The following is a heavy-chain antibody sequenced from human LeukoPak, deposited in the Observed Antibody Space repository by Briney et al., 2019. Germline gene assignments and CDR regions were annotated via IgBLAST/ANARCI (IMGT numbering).Heavy chain of an antibody. D-gene: IGHD1-26*01. J-gene: IGHJ6*03. CDR2: ISGSGGST. CDR3: AKEWGVSYYYYYMDV. Sequence: GGSLRLSCAASGFTFSSYAMSWVRQAPGKGLEWVSAISGSGGSTYYADSAKGRFTISRDNPKNTLYLQMNSLRAEDTAVYYCAKEWGVSYYYYYMDVWGKGTTVTVSS. CDR1: GFTFSSYA. V-gene: IGHV3-23*01.